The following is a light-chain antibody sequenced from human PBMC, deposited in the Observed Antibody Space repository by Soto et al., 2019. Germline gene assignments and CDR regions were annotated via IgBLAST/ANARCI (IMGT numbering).Light chain of an antibody. Sequence: DIQITNSPSTLAPSVGDRFTITFRASQSISSSLAWYQQKPGKAPKLLIYVASNLESGVPSRFSGSGSGTEFTLTISSLQPDDFATYYCQQYNTYSWTFGQGTKVDIK. CDR2: VAS. V-gene: IGKV1-5*03. CDR1: QSISSS. CDR3: QQYNTYSWT. J-gene: IGKJ1*01.